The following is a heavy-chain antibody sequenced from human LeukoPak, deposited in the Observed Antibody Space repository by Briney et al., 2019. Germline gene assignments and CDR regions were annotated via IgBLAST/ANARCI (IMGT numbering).Heavy chain of an antibody. Sequence: ASVKVSCKASGYTFTSYGISWVRQAPGQGLEWMGWISAYNGNTNYAQKLQGRVTMTTDTSTSTAYMELRSLRSDDTAVYYCAITSVEDYYDSSGYSDFAFDIWGQGTMVTVSS. CDR1: GYTFTSYG. V-gene: IGHV1-18*01. D-gene: IGHD3-22*01. CDR3: AITSVEDYYDSSGYSDFAFDI. CDR2: ISAYNGNT. J-gene: IGHJ3*02.